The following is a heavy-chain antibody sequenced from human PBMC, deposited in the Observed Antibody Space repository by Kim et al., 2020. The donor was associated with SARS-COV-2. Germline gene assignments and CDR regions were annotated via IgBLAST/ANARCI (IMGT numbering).Heavy chain of an antibody. V-gene: IGHV3-48*04. Sequence: GGSLRLSCAASGFTFSSYSMNWVRQAPGKGLEWVSSISSTGSNIYYADSVKGRFTISRDNAKNSLYLQMNSLRAEDTAVYYCARGERNNCWFGEYY. J-gene: IGHJ6*01. CDR2: ISSTGSNI. D-gene: IGHD3-10*01. CDR1: GFTFSSYS. CDR3: ARGERNNCWFGEYY.